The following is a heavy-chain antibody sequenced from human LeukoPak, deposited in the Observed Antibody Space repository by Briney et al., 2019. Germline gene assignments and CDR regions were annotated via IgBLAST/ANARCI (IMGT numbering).Heavy chain of an antibody. CDR2: IYSGGTT. J-gene: IGHJ5*02. D-gene: IGHD3-22*01. Sequence: GGSLRLSCEASGFTVSSNYMSWVRQAPGKGLEWVSVIYSGGTTYYADSVKGRFTISRDNSKNTLYLQMNSLRAEDAAVYYCARTNQFFDSSGYYIGWFDPWGQGTLVTVSS. CDR1: GFTVSSNY. V-gene: IGHV3-53*01. CDR3: ARTNQFFDSSGYYIGWFDP.